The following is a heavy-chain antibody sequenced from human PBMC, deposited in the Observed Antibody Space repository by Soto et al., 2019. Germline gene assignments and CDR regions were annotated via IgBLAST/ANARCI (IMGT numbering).Heavy chain of an antibody. V-gene: IGHV3-30*18. CDR2: ISYDGSNK. CDR1: GFTFSSYG. CDR3: AKVIAAAVNYYYYYGMDV. D-gene: IGHD6-13*01. Sequence: PGGSLRLSCAASGFTFSSYGMHWVRQAPGKGLEWVAVISYDGSNKYYADSVKGRFTISRDNSKNTLYLQMNSLRAEDTAVYYCAKVIAAAVNYYYYYGMDVWGQGTTVTVSS. J-gene: IGHJ6*02.